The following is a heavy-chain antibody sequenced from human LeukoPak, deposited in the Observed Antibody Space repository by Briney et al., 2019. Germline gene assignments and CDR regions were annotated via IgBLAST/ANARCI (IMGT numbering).Heavy chain of an antibody. J-gene: IGHJ4*02. CDR1: GYTLTELS. D-gene: IGHD6-19*01. CDR3: ATVRGSGWRMDY. CDR2: FDPEDGET. Sequence: ASVEVSCKVSGYTLTELSMNWVRQAPGKGLEWMGGFDPEDGETIYAQKFQGRVTMTEDTSTDTAYMELSSLRSEDTAVYYCATVRGSGWRMDYWGQGTLVTVSS. V-gene: IGHV1-24*01.